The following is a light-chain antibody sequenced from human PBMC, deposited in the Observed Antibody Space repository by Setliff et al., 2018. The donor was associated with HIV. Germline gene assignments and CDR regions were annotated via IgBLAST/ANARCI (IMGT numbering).Light chain of an antibody. CDR2: DVS. J-gene: IGLJ1*01. CDR1: SSDVGSYNF. V-gene: IGLV2-14*03. CDR3: CSYTSSLTYV. Sequence: QSALTQPASVSGSPGQSITISCSGTSSDVGSYNFVSWYQQHPGKAPQLIIYDVSQRPSGVSSRFSGSKSGNTASLTNSGLQAEDQADYYCCSYTSSLTYVFGTGTKVTVL.